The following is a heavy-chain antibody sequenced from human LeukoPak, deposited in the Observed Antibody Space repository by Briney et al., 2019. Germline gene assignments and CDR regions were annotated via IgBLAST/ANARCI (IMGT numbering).Heavy chain of an antibody. V-gene: IGHV3-23*01. J-gene: IGHJ4*02. CDR1: GFTFYSYA. Sequence: GGSLRLSCVASGFTFYSYAMSWVRQAPGKGLEWVSAISGDGGGTYYADSVKGRFTNSRDNSKNTLFLQLNSLRAEDTAVYFCVKLGVLVTATGPEGWGQGTMVTVSS. CDR3: VKLGVLVTATGPEG. CDR2: ISGDGGGT. D-gene: IGHD2-21*02.